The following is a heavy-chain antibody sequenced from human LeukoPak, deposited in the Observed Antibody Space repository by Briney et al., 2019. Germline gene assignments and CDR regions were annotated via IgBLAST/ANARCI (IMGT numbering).Heavy chain of an antibody. D-gene: IGHD3-22*01. Sequence: SVKVSCKASGGTFSSYAISWVRQAPGQGLEWMGGIIPIFGTANYAQKFQGRVTITADESTSTAYMELSSLRSEDTAVYYCARDESLAYYYDSRGYYRYYGMDVWGQGTTVTVSS. CDR1: GGTFSSYA. J-gene: IGHJ6*02. CDR2: IIPIFGTA. CDR3: ARDESLAYYYDSRGYYRYYGMDV. V-gene: IGHV1-69*13.